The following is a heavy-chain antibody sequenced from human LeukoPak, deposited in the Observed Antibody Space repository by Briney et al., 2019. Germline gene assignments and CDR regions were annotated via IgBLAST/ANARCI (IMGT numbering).Heavy chain of an antibody. J-gene: IGHJ3*02. CDR3: ARGGLDYYDSSGYYYYAFDI. CDR1: GGSISSYY. D-gene: IGHD3-22*01. Sequence: SETLSLTCTVSGGSISSYYWSWIRQPPGKGLEWIGYIYYSGSTNYKSSLKSRVTISVDTSKNQFSLKLSSVTAADTAVYYCARGGLDYYDSSGYYYYAFDIWGQGTMVTVSS. CDR2: IYYSGST. V-gene: IGHV4-59*12.